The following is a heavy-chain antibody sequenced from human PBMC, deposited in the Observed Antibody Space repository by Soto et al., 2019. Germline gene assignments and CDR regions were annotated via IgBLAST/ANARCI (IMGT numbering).Heavy chain of an antibody. J-gene: IGHJ4*02. CDR2: ISAYNGNT. V-gene: IGHV1-18*01. CDR3: ARAAVTPTRSKIRRVGLFDY. D-gene: IGHD1-26*01. CDR1: GYTFTSYG. Sequence: GASVKVSCKASGYTFTSYGISWVRQAPGRGLEWMGWISAYNGNTNYAQKLQGRVTMTTDTSTSTAYMELRSLRSDDTAVYYCARAAVTPTRSKIRRVGLFDYWGQGTLVTVSS.